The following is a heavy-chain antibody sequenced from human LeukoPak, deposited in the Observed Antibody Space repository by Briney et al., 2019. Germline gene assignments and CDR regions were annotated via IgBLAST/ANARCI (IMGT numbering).Heavy chain of an antibody. CDR2: INHSGST. V-gene: IGHV4-34*01. D-gene: IGHD6-13*01. Sequence: GSLRLSCAASGFTFSSYWMSWIRQPPGKGLEWIGEINHSGSTNYNPSLKSRVTISVDTSKNQFSLKLSSVTAADTAVYYCARRRYSSSWYFYFDYWGQGTLVTVSS. CDR3: ARRRYSSSWYFYFDY. J-gene: IGHJ4*02. CDR1: GFTFSSYW.